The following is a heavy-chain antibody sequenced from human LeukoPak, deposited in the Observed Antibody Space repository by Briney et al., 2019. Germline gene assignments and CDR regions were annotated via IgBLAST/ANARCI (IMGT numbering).Heavy chain of an antibody. J-gene: IGHJ5*02. D-gene: IGHD6-13*01. CDR1: GYTFTSYD. V-gene: IGHV1-8*01. CDR3: ARHSSSWFPTTNWFDP. CDR2: MNPNSGNT. Sequence: ASVKVSCKASGYTFTSYDINWVRQATGQGLEWMGWMNPNSGNTGYAQKFQGRVTMTRNTSISTAYMELSSLRSEDTAVYYCARHSSSWFPTTNWFDPWGQGTLVTVSS.